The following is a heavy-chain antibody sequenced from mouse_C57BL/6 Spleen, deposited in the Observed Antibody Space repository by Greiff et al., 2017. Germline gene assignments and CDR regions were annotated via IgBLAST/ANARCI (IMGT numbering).Heavy chain of an antibody. CDR2: IHPNSGST. CDR1: GYTFTSYW. Sequence: QVQLQQSGAELVKPGASVKLSCKASGYTFTSYWMHWVKQRPGQGLEWIGMIHPNSGSTNYNEKFKSKATLTVDKSSSTAYMQLSSLTSEDSAVYYCARGSNYPYWYFDVWGTGTTVTVSS. J-gene: IGHJ1*03. CDR3: ARGSNYPYWYFDV. V-gene: IGHV1-64*01. D-gene: IGHD2-5*01.